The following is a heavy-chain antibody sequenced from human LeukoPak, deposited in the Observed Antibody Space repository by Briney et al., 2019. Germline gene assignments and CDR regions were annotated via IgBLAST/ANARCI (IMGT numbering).Heavy chain of an antibody. Sequence: PGGSLRLSCAASGFTFSSYAMHWVRQAPGKGLEWGAVISYDGSNKYYADSVKGRFTISRDNSKNTLYLQMNSQRAEDTAVYYCARAVYCSSTSCYFDYYYYMDVWGKGTTVTVSS. J-gene: IGHJ6*03. CDR2: ISYDGSNK. D-gene: IGHD2-2*01. CDR3: ARAVYCSSTSCYFDYYYYMDV. CDR1: GFTFSSYA. V-gene: IGHV3-30*01.